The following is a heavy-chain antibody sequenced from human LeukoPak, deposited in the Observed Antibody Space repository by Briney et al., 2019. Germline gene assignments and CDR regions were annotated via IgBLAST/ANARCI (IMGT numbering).Heavy chain of an antibody. J-gene: IGHJ3*02. CDR1: GFTFSNYW. D-gene: IGHD3-10*01. CDR3: ARDRMAGYYGSGSLFAFDI. V-gene: IGHV3-7*01. Sequence: GGSLRLSCAASGFTFSNYWMSWVRQAPGKGLEWVANIKQDGSEKYYVDSVKGRFTISRDNAKNSLYLQMNSLRAEDTAVYYCARDRMAGYYGSGSLFAFDIWGQGTMVTVSS. CDR2: IKQDGSEK.